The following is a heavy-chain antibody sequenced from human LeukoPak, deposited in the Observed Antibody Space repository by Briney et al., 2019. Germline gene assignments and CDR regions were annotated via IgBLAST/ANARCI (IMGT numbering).Heavy chain of an antibody. CDR1: GYTFTGYY. J-gene: IGHJ4*02. D-gene: IGHD1-26*01. CDR3: ARVGYSGRSHLDY. V-gene: IGHV1-2*02. Sequence: GASVKVSCKASGYTFTGYYMHWVRQAPGQGLEWMGWVNPNSGGTNYAQKFQGRVTMTRDTSISTAYMVLSRLRSDDTAVYYCARVGYSGRSHLDYWGQGTLVTVSS. CDR2: VNPNSGGT.